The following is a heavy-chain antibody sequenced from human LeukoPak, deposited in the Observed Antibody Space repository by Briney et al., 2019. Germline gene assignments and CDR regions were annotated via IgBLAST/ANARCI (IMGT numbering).Heavy chain of an antibody. Sequence: PGGSLRLSCVASGFTFSNYAMNWVRQAPGKGLEWVSGVSGGGSSTYYADSVKGRFTISKDNSKTMLYLQMNSLRAEDTAVYYCAKDLYTSRYACCFDYWGQGTLVTVSS. CDR2: VSGGGSST. J-gene: IGHJ4*02. D-gene: IGHD6-13*01. CDR3: AKDLYTSRYACCFDY. CDR1: GFTFSNYA. V-gene: IGHV3-23*01.